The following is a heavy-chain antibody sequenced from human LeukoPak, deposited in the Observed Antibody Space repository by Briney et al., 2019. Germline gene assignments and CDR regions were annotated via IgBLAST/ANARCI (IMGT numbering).Heavy chain of an antibody. CDR2: IYTSGST. Sequence: SQTLSLTCTVSGGSISSGSYYWRWIRQPAGKGLEWIGRIYTSGSTNYNPSLKSRVTISVDTSKNQFFLKLSSVTAAATAVYYCARAQTRYSGSYYVDYWGQGTLVTVSS. J-gene: IGHJ4*02. CDR3: ARAQTRYSGSYYVDY. D-gene: IGHD1-26*01. CDR1: GGSISSGSYY. V-gene: IGHV4-61*02.